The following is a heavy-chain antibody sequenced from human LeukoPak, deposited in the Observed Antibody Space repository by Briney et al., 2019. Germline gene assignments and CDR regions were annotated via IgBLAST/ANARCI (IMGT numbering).Heavy chain of an antibody. D-gene: IGHD4-17*01. Sequence: PSQTLSLTCTVSGGSISSGDYYWSWIRQPPGKGLEWIGYIYYSGSTYYNPSLKSRVTMSVETSKNQFSLNLTSVTAADTAVYYCACYGDSTNYFDYWGQGTLVTVSS. CDR1: GGSISSGDYY. V-gene: IGHV4-30-4*01. J-gene: IGHJ4*02. CDR2: IYYSGST. CDR3: ACYGDSTNYFDY.